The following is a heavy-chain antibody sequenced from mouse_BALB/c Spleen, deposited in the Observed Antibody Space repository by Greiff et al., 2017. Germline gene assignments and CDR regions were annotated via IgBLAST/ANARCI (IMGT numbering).Heavy chain of an antibody. J-gene: IGHJ1*01. D-gene: IGHD1-2*01. CDR3: ARVTAWYFDV. Sequence: VQGVESGPGLVAPSQSLSITCTVSGFSLTSYGVHWVRQPPGKGLEWLGVIWAGGSTNYNSALMSRLSISKDNSKSQVFLKMNSLQTDETAMYYCARVTAWYFDVWGAGTTVTVSS. CDR1: GFSLTSYG. V-gene: IGHV2-9*02. CDR2: IWAGGST.